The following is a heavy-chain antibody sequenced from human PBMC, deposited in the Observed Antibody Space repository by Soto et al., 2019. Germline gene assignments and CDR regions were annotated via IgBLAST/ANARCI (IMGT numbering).Heavy chain of an antibody. Sequence: SETLSLTCTVSGGSVSSVSYHWTWIRQPPGKALEWIGYIHVSGNTNSNPSLRGRDTISIDTSKNQFSLKLTSVTAADTAVYYCARDGHGMDVWGQGNTVTVPS. CDR2: IHVSGNT. CDR1: GGSVSSVSYH. V-gene: IGHV4-61*01. J-gene: IGHJ6*02. CDR3: ARDGHGMDV.